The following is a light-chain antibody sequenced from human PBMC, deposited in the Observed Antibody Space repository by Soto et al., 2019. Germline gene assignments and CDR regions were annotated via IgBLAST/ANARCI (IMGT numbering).Light chain of an antibody. J-gene: IGLJ2*01. CDR3: QSYDSSLSGYVV. CDR1: SSNIGAGYD. V-gene: IGLV1-40*01. Sequence: QSVLTQPPSVSGAPGQRVTISCTGSSSNIGAGYDEHWYQQLPGTAPKLLIYGNSNRPSGVPDRFSGSKSGTSASLAITGLQAEDEAEYYCQSYDSSLSGYVVFGVGTKLTVL. CDR2: GNS.